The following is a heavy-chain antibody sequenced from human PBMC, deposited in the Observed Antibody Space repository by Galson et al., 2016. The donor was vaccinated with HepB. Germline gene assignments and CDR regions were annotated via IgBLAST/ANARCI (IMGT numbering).Heavy chain of an antibody. CDR3: IWVQRISIEGYFYYYLDV. J-gene: IGHJ6*03. V-gene: IGHV3-15*01. CDR1: GFTFSNFW. Sequence: SLRLSCAASGFTFSNFWMHWVRQAPGKGLAWVGLIKSNPGGGASNYAAPVKDRFSISRDDSENTVFLQMNSLKTEDTAVYYCIWVQRISIEGYFYYYLDVWGKGTTVTVSS. CDR2: IKSNPGGGAS. D-gene: IGHD3-3*02.